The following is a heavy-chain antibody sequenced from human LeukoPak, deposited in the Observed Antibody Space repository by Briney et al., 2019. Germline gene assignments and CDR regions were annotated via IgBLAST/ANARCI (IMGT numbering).Heavy chain of an antibody. J-gene: IGHJ5*02. D-gene: IGHD3-9*01. V-gene: IGHV1-2*02. CDR3: ARGLGRGFRLRYFHWFDP. CDR1: GYTFTGYY. CDR2: INPNSGGT. Sequence: ASVKVSCKASGYTFTGYYMHWVRQAPGQGLEWMGWINPNSGGTNYAQKFQGRVTMTRDTSISTAYMELSRLRSDDTAVYYCARGLGRGFRLRYFHWFDPWGQGTLVTVSS.